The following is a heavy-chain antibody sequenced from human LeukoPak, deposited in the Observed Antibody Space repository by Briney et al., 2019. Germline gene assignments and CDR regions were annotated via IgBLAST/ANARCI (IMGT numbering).Heavy chain of an antibody. Sequence: PGGSLRLSCAASGFTFSHYWMHWVRQAPGEGLVWVAQSNTDGSSTIYADSVKGRFTISRDNAKNTVYLQMNSLRAEDMAVYYCAREARTVVTAIRSFDYWGQGTLVTVSS. D-gene: IGHD2-21*02. CDR3: AREARTVVTAIRSFDY. V-gene: IGHV3-74*01. CDR1: GFTFSHYW. J-gene: IGHJ4*02. CDR2: SNTDGSST.